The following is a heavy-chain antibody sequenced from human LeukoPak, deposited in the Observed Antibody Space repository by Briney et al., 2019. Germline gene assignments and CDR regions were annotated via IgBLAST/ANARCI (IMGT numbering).Heavy chain of an antibody. CDR3: AKVGPRTWIQLWFEY. J-gene: IGHJ4*02. CDR1: GYTFSNYA. Sequence: GGSLRLSCAASGYTFSNYAMTWVRQAPGKGLKWVSSISSSGADTYNADSVKGRFTISRDNSKNTLYLQMNSLRAEDTAVYYCAKVGPRTWIQLWFEYWGQGTLVTVSS. CDR2: ISSSGADT. V-gene: IGHV3-23*01. D-gene: IGHD5-18*01.